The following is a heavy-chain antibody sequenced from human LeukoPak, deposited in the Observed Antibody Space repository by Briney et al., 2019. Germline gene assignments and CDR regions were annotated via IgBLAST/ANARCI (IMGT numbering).Heavy chain of an antibody. D-gene: IGHD2-15*01. CDR2: ISYDGSNK. Sequence: GGSLRLSCAASGFTFSSYGMHWVRQAPGKGLEWVAVISYDGSNKYYADSVKGRFTISRDNAKNSLYLQMNSLRAEDTAVYYCARSSCSGGSCYSFYYYMDVWGKGTTVTISS. CDR3: ARSSCSGGSCYSFYYYMDV. CDR1: GFTFSSYG. V-gene: IGHV3-30*03. J-gene: IGHJ6*03.